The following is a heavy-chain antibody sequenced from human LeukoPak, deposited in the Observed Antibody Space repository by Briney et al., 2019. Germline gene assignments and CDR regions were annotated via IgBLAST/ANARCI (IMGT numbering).Heavy chain of an antibody. CDR1: GFIFSSYS. Sequence: GGSLRLSCAASGFIFSSYSMNWVRQAPGKGLEWVSSISSSSSYIYFADSVKGRFTISRDNAKNSLYLQMNSLRAEDTAVYYCAKKIVVVPAAPNWFDPWGQGTLVTVSS. V-gene: IGHV3-21*01. CDR2: ISSSSSYI. D-gene: IGHD2-2*01. CDR3: AKKIVVVPAAPNWFDP. J-gene: IGHJ5*02.